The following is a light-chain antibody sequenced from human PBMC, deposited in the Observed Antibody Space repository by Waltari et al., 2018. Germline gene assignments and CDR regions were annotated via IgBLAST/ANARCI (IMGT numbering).Light chain of an antibody. Sequence: DIQMTQSPSSLSASVGDRVTITCRASQSISSYFNWYQQKPGKAPKHLVYAASSLQSRVPSRFSGSGSGTDFTLTISSLQPEDFATYYCQQSYSTPPTFGGGTKVEIK. CDR2: AAS. J-gene: IGKJ4*01. V-gene: IGKV1-39*01. CDR1: QSISSY. CDR3: QQSYSTPPT.